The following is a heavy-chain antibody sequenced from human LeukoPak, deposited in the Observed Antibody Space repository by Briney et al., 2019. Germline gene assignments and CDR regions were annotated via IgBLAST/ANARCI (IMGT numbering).Heavy chain of an antibody. CDR2: IRYDGGNT. V-gene: IGHV3-30*02. CDR1: GFIFSNYA. D-gene: IGHD3-3*01. CDR3: AKDFWSGYYSGYFDY. J-gene: IGHJ4*02. Sequence: GGSLRLSCAASGFIFSNYAMQWVRQAPGMGLEWVAFIRYDGGNTYYADSVKGRFTISSDKSKNTLYLQMNSLRAEDTALYYCAKDFWSGYYSGYFDYWGQGTLVTVSS.